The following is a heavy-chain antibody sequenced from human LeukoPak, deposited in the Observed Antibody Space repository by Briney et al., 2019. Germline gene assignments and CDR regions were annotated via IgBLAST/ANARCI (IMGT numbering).Heavy chain of an antibody. CDR2: INHSGST. Sequence: WETLSLTCAVYGGSFSGYYWSWIRQPPGKGLEWIGEINHSGSTNYNPSLKSRVTISVDTSKNQFSLKLSSVTAVDTAVYFCARGPPTDYYDSSGFYYVFDYWGQGTLVTVSS. CDR1: GGSFSGYY. D-gene: IGHD3-22*01. J-gene: IGHJ4*02. CDR3: ARGPPTDYYDSSGFYYVFDY. V-gene: IGHV4-34*01.